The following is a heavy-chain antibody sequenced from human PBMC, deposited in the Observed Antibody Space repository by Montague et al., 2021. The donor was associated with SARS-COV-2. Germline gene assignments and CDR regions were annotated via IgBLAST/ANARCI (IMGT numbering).Heavy chain of an antibody. CDR2: IYYSGGT. J-gene: IGHJ6*02. Sequence: SETLSLTCTVSGGSTNNFYWSWIRQPPGKGLEWIGYIYYSGGTDYNPSLKSRVTISIDTSKNQFSLNLTSVTAADTGVYYCASSGGYYYYYQGVDVWGQGTTVTVSS. CDR3: ASSGGYYYYYQGVDV. D-gene: IGHD3-10*01. V-gene: IGHV4-59*01. CDR1: GGSTNNFY.